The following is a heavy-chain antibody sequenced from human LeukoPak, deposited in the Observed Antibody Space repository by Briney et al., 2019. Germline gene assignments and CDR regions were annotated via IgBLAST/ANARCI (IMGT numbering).Heavy chain of an antibody. CDR1: GASVSGSPYY. CDR2: IDTSGST. D-gene: IGHD5-18*01. J-gene: IGHJ4*02. CDR3: AREGGYSYGDAPLHFDY. Sequence: SETLSLTCTVSGASVSGSPYYWSWIRQPAGKGLEWIGRIDTSGSTNYNPSLKSRVTISVDTSKNQFSLKLSSVTAADTAVYYCAREGGYSYGDAPLHFDYWGQGTLVTVSS. V-gene: IGHV4-61*02.